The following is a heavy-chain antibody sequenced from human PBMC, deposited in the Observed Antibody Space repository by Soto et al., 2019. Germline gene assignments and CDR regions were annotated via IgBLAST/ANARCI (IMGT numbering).Heavy chain of an antibody. J-gene: IGHJ4*02. Sequence: QLQESGPGLVRPSETLSLICTVSGASVTSAGYYWGWIRQPPGEGLEWIGYVSSTGSTIYNSALKSRGTMSLDMPKHQFSLRLDSVTAADTAVYYCARYCSNTNCYMLDYWGQGTLVTASS. CDR1: GASVTSAGYY. V-gene: IGHV4-61*08. CDR2: VSSTGST. D-gene: IGHD2-2*02. CDR3: ARYCSNTNCYMLDY.